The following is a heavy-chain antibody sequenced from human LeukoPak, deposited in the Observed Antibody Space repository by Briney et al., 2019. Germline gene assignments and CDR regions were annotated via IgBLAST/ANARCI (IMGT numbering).Heavy chain of an antibody. J-gene: IGHJ4*02. CDR2: IYYGGST. CDR1: GGSISSYY. CDR3: ARSGSWTLNFDS. D-gene: IGHD6-13*01. Sequence: SGTLSLTCTVSGGSISSYYWSWIRQPPGKGLGWIGYIYYGGSTNYNPSLKSRVAISVDTSKNQFSLKLSSVTAADTAVYYCARSGSWTLNFDSWGQGTLVTVSS. V-gene: IGHV4-59*01.